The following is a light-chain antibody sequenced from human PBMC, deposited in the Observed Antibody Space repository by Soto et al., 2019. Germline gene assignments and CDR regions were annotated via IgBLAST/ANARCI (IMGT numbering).Light chain of an antibody. J-gene: IGKJ3*01. V-gene: IGKV1-27*01. Sequence: DIQLTQSPSSLSASVGDRVTITCRASQGISNYLAWYQQKPVKVPKLLIYAASTLQSGVPSRFSGSGSGTDFTLTISSLQREDVATYYCQKYNSAPTFGLGTKVDIK. CDR2: AAS. CDR3: QKYNSAPT. CDR1: QGISNY.